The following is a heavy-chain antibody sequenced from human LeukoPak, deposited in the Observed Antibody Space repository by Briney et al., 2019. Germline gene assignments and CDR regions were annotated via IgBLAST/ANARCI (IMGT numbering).Heavy chain of an antibody. Sequence: GGSLRLSCAASGFTFSNYAMIWVRQAPGKGLECVSTLNGESTFIYYADSVKGRFTTSRDNSKNTLYLQMTNVRPEDTAIYYCARNEAGYHYYIDVWGEGTTVTVSS. J-gene: IGHJ6*03. V-gene: IGHV3-23*01. CDR1: GFTFSNYA. CDR2: LNGESTFI. D-gene: IGHD1-14*01. CDR3: ARNEAGYHYYIDV.